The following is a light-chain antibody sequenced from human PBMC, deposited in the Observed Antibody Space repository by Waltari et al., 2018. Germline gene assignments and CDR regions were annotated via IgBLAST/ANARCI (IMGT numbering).Light chain of an antibody. V-gene: IGKV3-20*01. CDR1: QTIRTTY. CDR2: GTF. Sequence: EITLTQSPGPLSLSPGEGATLSCRTSQTIRTTYLAWYQQKPAQAPTLLIYGTFTRATGIPDRFTGSGSGTDFSLTISSLEPEDFATYYCQHYDISPLTFGGGTKVEIK. CDR3: QHYDISPLT. J-gene: IGKJ4*01.